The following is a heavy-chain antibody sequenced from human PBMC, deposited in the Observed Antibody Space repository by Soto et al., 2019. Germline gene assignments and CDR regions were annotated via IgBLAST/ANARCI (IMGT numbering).Heavy chain of an antibody. CDR2: IITILGTA. J-gene: IGHJ5*02. V-gene: IGHV1-69*08. CDR3: ARDFHYDLSGEANH. Sequence: QVQLVQSGAEVKKPGSSVKVSCKASGGTFSSYTISWVRQAPGQGLEWMGKIITILGTANYAQKFQGRVTITADKSTSTAYMEMSSLRSEDTAVYYCARDFHYDLSGEANHWGQGTLVTVSS. D-gene: IGHD3-10*02. CDR1: GGTFSSYT.